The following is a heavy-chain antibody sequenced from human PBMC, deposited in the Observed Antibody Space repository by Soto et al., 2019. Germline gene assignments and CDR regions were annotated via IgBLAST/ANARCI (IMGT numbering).Heavy chain of an antibody. CDR1: GGSISSSNW. CDR2: IYHSGSS. Sequence: QVQLPESGPGLVKPSGTLSLTCAVSGGSISSSNWWNWVRHTPGKGLEWIGEIYHSGSSTYSPSLRRRVTISLDKSKSQVSLKLSSVTAADTAVYYCARRGSWQTTIDSWGQGTLVTVSS. V-gene: IGHV4-4*02. D-gene: IGHD6-13*01. J-gene: IGHJ4*02. CDR3: ARRGSWQTTIDS.